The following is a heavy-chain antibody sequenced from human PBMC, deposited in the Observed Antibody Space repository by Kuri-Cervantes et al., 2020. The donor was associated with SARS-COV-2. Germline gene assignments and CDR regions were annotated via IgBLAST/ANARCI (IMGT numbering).Heavy chain of an antibody. CDR2: IKQDGSEK. CDR3: AKTLPQPSAYFDY. J-gene: IGHJ4*02. Sequence: GESLKISCAASGFTLSSYWMSWVRQAPGKGLEWVANIKQDGSEKYYVDSVKGRFTISRDNSKNTLYLQMNSLRAEDTAVYYCAKTLPQPSAYFDYWGQGTLVTVSS. CDR1: GFTLSSYW. V-gene: IGHV3-7*05. D-gene: IGHD2-15*01.